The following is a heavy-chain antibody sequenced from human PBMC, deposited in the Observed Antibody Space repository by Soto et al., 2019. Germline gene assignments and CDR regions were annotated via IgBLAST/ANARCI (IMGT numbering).Heavy chain of an antibody. V-gene: IGHV5-51*01. CDR1: GYSVTSYW. CDR2: IYPGDSDT. D-gene: IGHD3-9*01. CDR3: ARPLRYFDWLPDAFDI. Sequence: GESLKISCKGSGYSVTSYWIGWVRQMPGKGLEWMGIIYPGDSDTRYSPSFQGQVTISADKSISTAYLQWSSLKASDTAMYYCARPLRYFDWLPDAFDIWGQGTMVTVSS. J-gene: IGHJ3*02.